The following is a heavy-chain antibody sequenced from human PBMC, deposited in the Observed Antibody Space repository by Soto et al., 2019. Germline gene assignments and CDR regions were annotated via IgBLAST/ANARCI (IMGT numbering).Heavy chain of an antibody. CDR3: AKVDYYGSEFRPIDY. V-gene: IGHV3-74*01. CDR2: ITSDGRRT. Sequence: GGSLRLSCAASGFTFSSYWMHWVRQVPGKGLMWVSHITSDGRRTTYADSVKGRITISRDNAKNTLYLQMNSLRAEDTALYYCAKVDYYGSEFRPIDYWGLGTLVTVSS. CDR1: GFTFSSYW. J-gene: IGHJ4*02. D-gene: IGHD3-10*01.